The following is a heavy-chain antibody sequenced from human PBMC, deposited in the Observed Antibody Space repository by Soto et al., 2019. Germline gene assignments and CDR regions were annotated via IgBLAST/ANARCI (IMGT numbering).Heavy chain of an antibody. CDR3: ARGGTPIDS. D-gene: IGHD3-16*01. V-gene: IGHV1-18*01. J-gene: IGHJ4*02. CDR2: ITAYNGNT. Sequence: QVQLVKSGAEVKKPGAAVKVSCKASGYTFINFGISWVRQAPGQGLEWMGWITAYNGNTNYAKNYQGTVTMTKDTSTSTAYMELRSLRSDDTAVYYCARGGTPIDSWGQGTLVTVSS. CDR1: GYTFINFG.